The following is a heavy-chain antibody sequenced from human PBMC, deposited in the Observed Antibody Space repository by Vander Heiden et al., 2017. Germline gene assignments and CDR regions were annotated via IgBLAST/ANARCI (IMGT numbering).Heavy chain of an antibody. D-gene: IGHD3-16*01. CDR1: GFTFTAYY. CDR2: INPNSGGT. Sequence: QAQLVQSGAEMQKPGATVRVSCRASGFTFTAYYFDWVRQAPRQGLEWMGWINPNSGGTRYAQTSQVRCTSTRDTSVSTVYMDLTTLRSDATANSYTAKASNVEVPFGPVANLGFHIWGQGGMVTVSS. CDR3: AKASNVEVPFGPVANLGFHI. V-gene: IGHV1-2*01. J-gene: IGHJ3*02.